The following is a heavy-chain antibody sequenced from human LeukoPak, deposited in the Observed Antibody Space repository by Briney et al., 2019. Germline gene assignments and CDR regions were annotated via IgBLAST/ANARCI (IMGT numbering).Heavy chain of an antibody. J-gene: IGHJ4*02. Sequence: SETLSLTCTVSGGSISSYYWGWIRQPPGKGLEWIGSIYYSGSTYYNPSLKSRVTISVDTSKNQFSLKLSSVTAADTAVYYCARERPSPYSSSLDYWGQGTLVTVSS. CDR3: ARERPSPYSSSLDY. CDR1: GGSISSYY. D-gene: IGHD6-13*01. V-gene: IGHV4-39*07. CDR2: IYYSGST.